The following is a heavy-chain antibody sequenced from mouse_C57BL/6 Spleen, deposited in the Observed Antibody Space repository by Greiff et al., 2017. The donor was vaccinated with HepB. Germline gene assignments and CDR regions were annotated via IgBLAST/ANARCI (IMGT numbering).Heavy chain of an antibody. CDR1: GYTFTSYG. Sequence: VQLVESGAELARPGASVKLSCKASGYTFTSYGVSWVKQRTGQGLEWIGEIYPRSGNTYYTEKFKGKATLTADKSSSTAYMELRSLTSEDSAVYFCAREGEVTTVVATDDFDYWGQGTTLTVSS. CDR2: IYPRSGNT. CDR3: AREGEVTTVVATDDFDY. V-gene: IGHV1-81*01. D-gene: IGHD1-1*01. J-gene: IGHJ2*01.